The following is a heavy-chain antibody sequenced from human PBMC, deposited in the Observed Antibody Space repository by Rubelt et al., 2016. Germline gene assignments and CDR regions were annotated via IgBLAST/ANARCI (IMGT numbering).Heavy chain of an antibody. CDR3: ASRIAARPFDY. Sequence: QVQLQESGPGLVKPSETLSLTRTVSGGSISSYYWSWIRQPPGKGLEWIGEINHSGSTNYNPSLKSRVTISVDTSKNQFSLKLSSVTAAYTAVYYCASRIAARPFDYWGQGTLVTVSS. CDR2: INHSGST. V-gene: IGHV4-59*12. CDR1: GGSISSYY. J-gene: IGHJ4*02. D-gene: IGHD6-6*01.